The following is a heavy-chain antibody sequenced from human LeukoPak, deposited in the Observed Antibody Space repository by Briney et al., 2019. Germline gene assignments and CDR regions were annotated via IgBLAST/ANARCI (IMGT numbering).Heavy chain of an antibody. J-gene: IGHJ4*02. CDR1: GFTFSRYS. V-gene: IGHV3-48*01. Sequence: PGGSLRLSCAASGFTFSRYSINWVRQAPGKGLEWVSYISSSSSTIYYADSVKGRFTISRDNAKNSLYLQMNSLRAEDTAVYYCVGSGWYGYFDYWGQGTLVTVSS. CDR3: VGSGWYGYFDY. CDR2: ISSSSSTI. D-gene: IGHD6-19*01.